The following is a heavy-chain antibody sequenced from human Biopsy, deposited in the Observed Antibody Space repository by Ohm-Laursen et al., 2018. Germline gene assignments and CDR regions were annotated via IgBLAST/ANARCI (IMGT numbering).Heavy chain of an antibody. V-gene: IGHV4-59*11. Sequence: SETLSLTCSVSGGSFTGHYWSWIRQPPGKGLEWIGHISYTGYTSYNASLKSRVTISVDTSKNHFSLKLTSVTAADTAVYYCARESALAGDFDSWGQGTLVTVSS. CDR2: ISYTGYT. D-gene: IGHD6-19*01. CDR1: GGSFTGHY. CDR3: ARESALAGDFDS. J-gene: IGHJ4*02.